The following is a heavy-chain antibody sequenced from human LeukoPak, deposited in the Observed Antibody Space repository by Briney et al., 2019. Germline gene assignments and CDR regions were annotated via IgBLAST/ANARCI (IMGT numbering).Heavy chain of an antibody. D-gene: IGHD3-3*01. J-gene: IGHJ4*02. CDR2: INHSGST. Sequence: PSETLSLTCAVYGGSFCGYYWSWIRQPPGKGLEWIGEINHSGSTNYNPSLKSRVTISVDTSKNQFSLKLSSVTAADTAVYYCASRCLYYDFWSGYCRAGYWGQGTLVTVSS. V-gene: IGHV4-34*01. CDR3: ASRCLYYDFWSGYCRAGY. CDR1: GGSFCGYY.